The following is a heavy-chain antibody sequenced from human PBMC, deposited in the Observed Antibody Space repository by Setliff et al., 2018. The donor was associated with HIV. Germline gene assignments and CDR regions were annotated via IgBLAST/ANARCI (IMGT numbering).Heavy chain of an antibody. CDR2: INHSGST. CDR1: GGSLSGYY. CDR3: ARSQPDTIFGVVVFDC. Sequence: KTSETLSLTCAVYGGSLSGYYWTWIRQPPGKGLEWIGEINHSGSTNYNPSLKSRVTISIDTSKNQFSLKLSSVTAADTAVYYCARSQPDTIFGVVVFDCRGQGKMVTVSS. J-gene: IGHJ4*02. D-gene: IGHD3-3*01. V-gene: IGHV4-34*01.